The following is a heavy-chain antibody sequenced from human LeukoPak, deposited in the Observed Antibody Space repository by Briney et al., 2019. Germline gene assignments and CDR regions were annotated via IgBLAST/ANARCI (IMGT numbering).Heavy chain of an antibody. V-gene: IGHV4-31*03. Sequence: SSETLSLTCTVSGGSISSGDYYWSWIRQHPGKGLEWIGYIYYSGSTYYNPSLKSRVALSVDTSKNQFSLKLSSLSAADTAVYYCAKSREEIRGPDAFDIWGQGTMVTVSS. CDR3: AKSREEIRGPDAFDI. CDR2: IYYSGST. CDR1: GGSISSGDYY. D-gene: IGHD5-24*01. J-gene: IGHJ3*02.